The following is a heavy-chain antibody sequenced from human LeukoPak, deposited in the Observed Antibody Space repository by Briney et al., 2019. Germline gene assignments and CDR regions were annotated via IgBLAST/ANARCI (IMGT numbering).Heavy chain of an antibody. CDR1: GGTFSSYA. V-gene: IGHV1-69*05. D-gene: IGHD3-10*01. Sequence: SVKVSCKASGGTFSSYAISWMRQAPGQGLEWMGGIIPILGTANYAQKFQGRVTITTDDSTRTAYMELSSLRSEDTAVYYCASNPYYYGSVSYYSTKGVYNWLGPWGQGTLVTVSS. CDR3: ASNPYYYGSVSYYSTKGVYNWLGP. CDR2: IIPILGTA. J-gene: IGHJ5*02.